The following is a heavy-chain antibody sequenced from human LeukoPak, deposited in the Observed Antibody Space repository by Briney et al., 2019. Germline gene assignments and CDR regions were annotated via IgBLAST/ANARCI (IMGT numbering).Heavy chain of an antibody. CDR2: IYPGDSDT. V-gene: IGHV5-51*01. CDR3: AREAYCGGDCYLDAFDI. D-gene: IGHD2-21*02. CDR1: GYSFTSYW. J-gene: IGHJ3*02. Sequence: GESLEISRKGSGYSFTSYWIGWVRQMPGKGLEWMRIIYPGDSDTRYSPSFQGQVTISADKSSSTAYLQWSSLKASDTAMYYCAREAYCGGDCYLDAFDIWGQGTMVTVSS.